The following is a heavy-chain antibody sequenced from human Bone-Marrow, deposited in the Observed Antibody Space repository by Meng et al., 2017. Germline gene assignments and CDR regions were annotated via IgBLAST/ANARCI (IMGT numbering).Heavy chain of an antibody. V-gene: IGHV1-18*01. CDR1: GNTFTSNG. Sequence: SVKVSCKASGNTFTSNGITWVRQAPGQGLEWMGWISAYNGKTNYAQKVQGRVTMTTDTSTSTAYMELRSLRSDDTAVYYCARTVRNSNFDYWGQGTLVTVSS. CDR3: ARTVRNSNFDY. J-gene: IGHJ4*02. D-gene: IGHD2-21*01. CDR2: ISAYNGKT.